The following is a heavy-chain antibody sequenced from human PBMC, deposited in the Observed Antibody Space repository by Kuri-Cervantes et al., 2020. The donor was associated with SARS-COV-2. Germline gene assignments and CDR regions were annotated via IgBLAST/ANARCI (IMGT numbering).Heavy chain of an antibody. Sequence: SETLSLTCTVSGGSITGGGHYWSWIRQHPGKGLEWIGYIYYSGSTYYNPSLKSLITIPADTSKNQFSLKLSSVTAADTAVYYCARILPAAIDLGDGMNVWGQGTMVTCYS. CDR1: GGSITGGGHY. CDR3: ARILPAAIDLGDGMNV. D-gene: IGHD2-2*02. J-gene: IGHJ6*01. V-gene: IGHV4-31*01. CDR2: IYYSGST.